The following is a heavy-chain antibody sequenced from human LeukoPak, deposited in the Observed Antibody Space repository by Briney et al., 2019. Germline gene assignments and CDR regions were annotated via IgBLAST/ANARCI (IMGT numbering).Heavy chain of an antibody. D-gene: IGHD4-17*01. V-gene: IGHV3-21*01. CDR2: INSTSLSK. CDR1: GFAFNTYS. Sequence: GGSLRLSCAASGFAFNTYSMKWVRQAPGKGPEWVSLINSTSLSKYYADSAKGRFTISRDNAKNSLYLQMNSLRAEDTAVYYCARVAPGFTYGDSDPRPWYYDLWDRGTLVTVSS. CDR3: ARVAPGFTYGDSDPRPWYYDL. J-gene: IGHJ2*01.